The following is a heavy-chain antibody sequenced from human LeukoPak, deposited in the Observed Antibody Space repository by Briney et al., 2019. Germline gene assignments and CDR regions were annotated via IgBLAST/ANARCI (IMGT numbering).Heavy chain of an antibody. CDR1: GFTFSSYS. V-gene: IGHV3-48*01. Sequence: PGGSLRLSCAASGFTFSSYSMNWVRQAPGKGLEWVSYICSSSSTIYYADSVKGRFIISRDNAKNSLYLQMNSLRAEDTAVYYCARDPDSSSWYVDYWGQGTLVTVSS. D-gene: IGHD6-13*01. CDR3: ARDPDSSSWYVDY. CDR2: ICSSSSTI. J-gene: IGHJ4*02.